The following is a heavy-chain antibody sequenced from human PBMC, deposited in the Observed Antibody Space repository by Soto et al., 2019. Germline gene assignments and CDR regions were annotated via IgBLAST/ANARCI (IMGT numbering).Heavy chain of an antibody. CDR1: GYSFTSYW. V-gene: IGHV5-10-1*01. J-gene: IGHJ6*02. Sequence: PGESLKISCKGSGYSFTSYWISWVRQMPGKGLEWMGRIDPSDSYTNYSPSFQGHVTISADKSISTAYLQWSSLKASDTAMYYCASHSTGSENYDYYGMDVWGQGTTVTVSS. CDR3: ASHSTGSENYDYYGMDV. D-gene: IGHD6-19*01. CDR2: IDPSDSYT.